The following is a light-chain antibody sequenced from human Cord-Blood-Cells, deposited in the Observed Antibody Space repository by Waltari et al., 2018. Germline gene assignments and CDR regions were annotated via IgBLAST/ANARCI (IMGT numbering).Light chain of an antibody. CDR3: GTWDSSLSAGV. CDR2: DND. CDR1: SSNIGNNY. Sequence: QSVLTQPPSVSAAPGQKVTISCSGSSSNIGNNYVSWYQQFPGTAPKLLSYDNDKRPAGIPARASGSKSGTSATLGITGRQTGDEADYYCGTWDSSLSAGVFGGGTKLTVL. J-gene: IGLJ3*02. V-gene: IGLV1-51*01.